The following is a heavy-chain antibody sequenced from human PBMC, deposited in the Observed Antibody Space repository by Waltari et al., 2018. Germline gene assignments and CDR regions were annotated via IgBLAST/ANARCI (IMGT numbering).Heavy chain of an antibody. D-gene: IGHD3-10*01. J-gene: IGHJ6*02. CDR1: GGPIGPYY. V-gene: IGHV4-4*07. CDR3: ARISALRSALDV. Sequence: QVQLQESGPGLVKPSETLSLTCTLSGGPIGPYYWAWVRQSAGKGLEFIGRVYTTGSNFYNPSLRGRVTMSVDASKNQFFLSLTSVTAADTAVYYCARISALRSALDVWGQGTTVTVSS. CDR2: VYTTGSN.